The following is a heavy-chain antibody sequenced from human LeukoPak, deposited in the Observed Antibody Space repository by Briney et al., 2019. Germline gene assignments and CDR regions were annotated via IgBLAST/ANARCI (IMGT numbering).Heavy chain of an antibody. V-gene: IGHV1-2*02. D-gene: IGHD5-24*01. CDR3: ARGKSNLVALNWLDP. CDR1: GYTFTSYG. CDR2: INPNSGGT. Sequence: EASVKVSCKASGYTFTSYGISWVRQAPGQGLEWMGWINPNSGGTNYAQKFQDRVTMTRDTSISTAFMELSRLTSDDTATYYCARGKSNLVALNWLDPWGQGTLVTVSS. J-gene: IGHJ5*02.